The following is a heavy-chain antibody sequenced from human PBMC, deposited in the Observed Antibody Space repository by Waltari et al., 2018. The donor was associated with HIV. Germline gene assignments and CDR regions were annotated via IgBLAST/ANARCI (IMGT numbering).Heavy chain of an antibody. J-gene: IGHJ6*02. V-gene: IGHV4-39*07. Sequence: QLQLQESGPGLVKPSETLSLTCTVSRGSISSSSYYWGWIRQPPGKGLEWIGSIYYSGSTYYNPSRKSRVTISVDTSKNQFSLKLSSVTAADTAVYYCARDWGILGDCSSTSCYHPILRPEGYYYYGMDVWGQGTTVTVSS. CDR2: IYYSGST. D-gene: IGHD2-2*01. CDR1: RGSISSSSYY. CDR3: ARDWGILGDCSSTSCYHPILRPEGYYYYGMDV.